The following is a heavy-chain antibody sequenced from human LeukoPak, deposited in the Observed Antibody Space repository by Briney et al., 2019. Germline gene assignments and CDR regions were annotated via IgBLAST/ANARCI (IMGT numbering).Heavy chain of an antibody. D-gene: IGHD5-12*01. CDR3: TKDRDGSGFLVGDWFDP. CDR2: ISASDAAT. V-gene: IGHV3-23*01. Sequence: GGSLRLSCEASGLTFSTFAMSWVRQAPGKGPEWVSVISASDAATYYSDSVKGRFTVSRDNSKNTLYLQMNDVRTKDTALYYCTKDRDGSGFLVGDWFDPWGQGTLVTVSS. J-gene: IGHJ5*02. CDR1: GLTFSTFA.